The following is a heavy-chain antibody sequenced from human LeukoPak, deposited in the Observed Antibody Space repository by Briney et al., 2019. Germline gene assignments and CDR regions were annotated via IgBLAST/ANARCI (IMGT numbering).Heavy chain of an antibody. Sequence: PGGSLRLSCAASGFTLSSYAMTWVRQAPGKGLEWVTGISGSGGNTYYADSVKGRFTISSDNSKNTLYLQMNSLRAEDTAVYYCAKGDASPVHLLTGHWGQGTLVTVSS. CDR1: GFTLSSYA. D-gene: IGHD3-9*01. V-gene: IGHV3-23*01. J-gene: IGHJ4*02. CDR3: AKGDASPVHLLTGH. CDR2: ISGSGGNT.